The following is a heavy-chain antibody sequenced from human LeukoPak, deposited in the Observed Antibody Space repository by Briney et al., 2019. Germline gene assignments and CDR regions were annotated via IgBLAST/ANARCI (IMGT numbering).Heavy chain of an antibody. CDR2: ISCSGGST. Sequence: PGGSPRLSCAASGFTFSSYAMSWVRQAPGKGLEWVSGISCSGGSTYYADSVKGRFTISRDNSKNTLYLQMNSLRAEDTAVYYCAKGGDGDYPFDYWGQGTLVTVSS. D-gene: IGHD4-17*01. CDR1: GFTFSSYA. J-gene: IGHJ4*02. V-gene: IGHV3-23*01. CDR3: AKGGDGDYPFDY.